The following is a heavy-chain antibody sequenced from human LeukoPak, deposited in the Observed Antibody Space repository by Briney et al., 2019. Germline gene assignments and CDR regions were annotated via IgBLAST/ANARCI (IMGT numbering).Heavy chain of an antibody. V-gene: IGHV3-7*01. CDR3: VRGWHSSGFMHHDF. Sequence: LSGGSLRLSCAASGFSFSNYWMTWVRQAPGKGPEWVAIINQDGRQKYYMDSAKGRLTISRDNAQTSLFLQLNGLRVDDTALYHCVRGWHSSGFMHHDFWGQGTLVSVSS. D-gene: IGHD6-25*01. J-gene: IGHJ4*02. CDR2: INQDGRQK. CDR1: GFSFSNYW.